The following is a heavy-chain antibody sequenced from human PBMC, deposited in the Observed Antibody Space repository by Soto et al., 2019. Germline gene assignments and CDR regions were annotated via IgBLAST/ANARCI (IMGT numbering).Heavy chain of an antibody. D-gene: IGHD2-2*01. CDR2: IYPDDSHI. CDR3: ARHGRRGLTTDATYFDP. V-gene: IGHV5-51*01. Sequence: GESLKISCQTSGYSFINYWIGWVRQMPGKGLGWMGIIYPDDSHIRYSPSFQGQVTISADKSINTAYLQWSSLQASDTAMFYCARHGRRGLTTDATYFDPWGQGTLVTVSS. CDR1: GYSFINYW. J-gene: IGHJ5*02.